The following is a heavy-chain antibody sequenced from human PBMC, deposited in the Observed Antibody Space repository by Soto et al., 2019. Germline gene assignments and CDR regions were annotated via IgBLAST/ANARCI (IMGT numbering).Heavy chain of an antibody. V-gene: IGHV4-39*01. J-gene: IGHJ4*02. Sequence: PLETLSLTCTVSGGSISSSSYYWGWIRQPPGKGLEWIGSIYYSGSTYYNPSLKSRVTISVDTSKNQFSLKLSSVTAADTAVYYCARRVGGRIGYYFDYWGQGTLVTVSS. D-gene: IGHD2-15*01. CDR3: ARRVGGRIGYYFDY. CDR2: IYYSGST. CDR1: GGSISSSSYY.